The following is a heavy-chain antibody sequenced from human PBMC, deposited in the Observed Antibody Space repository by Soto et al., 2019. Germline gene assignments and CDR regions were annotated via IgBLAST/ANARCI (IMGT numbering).Heavy chain of an antibody. CDR2: IIPMFDTP. CDR1: GGTFNTYA. Sequence: QVQLVQSETEVKKPGSAVKVSCKASGGTFNTYAMNWVRQAPGQGLEWMGGIIPMFDTPRYAQKFQGRVTITVDESTTTAYMELSSLRSDDTALYYCTISIGSGGVIGGFDYWGQGTLGTVSS. D-gene: IGHD3-16*02. CDR3: TISIGSGGVIGGFDY. V-gene: IGHV1-69*01. J-gene: IGHJ4*02.